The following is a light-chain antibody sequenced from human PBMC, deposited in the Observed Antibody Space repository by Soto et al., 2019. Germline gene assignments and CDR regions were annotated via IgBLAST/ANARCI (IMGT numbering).Light chain of an antibody. CDR2: SNN. V-gene: IGLV1-44*01. Sequence: QSVLTQPPSASGTPGQRVTISCSGSSSNIGSNTVNWYQQLPGTAPKLLIYSNNQRPSGVPDRFSGSKSGTSASLAISGLQSEDEADYYWAAWDDSLNRRVFGGGTKLTVL. CDR3: AAWDDSLNRRV. J-gene: IGLJ3*02. CDR1: SSNIGSNT.